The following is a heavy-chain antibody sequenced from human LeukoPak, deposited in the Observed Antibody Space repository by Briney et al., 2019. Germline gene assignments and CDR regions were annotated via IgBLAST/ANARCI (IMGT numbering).Heavy chain of an antibody. CDR1: GYTSTSYG. V-gene: IGHV1-18*01. D-gene: IGHD2-2*01. CDR2: ISAYNGNT. J-gene: IGHJ5*02. Sequence: ASVKVSCKASGYTSTSYGISWVRQAPGQGLEWMGWISAYNGNTNYAQKLQGRVTMTTDTSTSTAYMELRSLRSDDTAVYYCARDQLVVVVPAGGWFDPWGQGTLVTVSS. CDR3: ARDQLVVVVPAGGWFDP.